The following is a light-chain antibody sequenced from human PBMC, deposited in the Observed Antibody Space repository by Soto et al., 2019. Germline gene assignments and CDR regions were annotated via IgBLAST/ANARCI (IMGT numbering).Light chain of an antibody. J-gene: IGKJ4*01. Sequence: EIVLTQSPGTLSLSPGEGATLSCRASQTITPTFLAWYQQRPGQAPRLLIYGASSRATDIPDRFSGSGSGTDFTITISKLEPEDVAVYYCQQYGVSPTFGGGTKVEIK. CDR2: GAS. CDR1: QTITPTF. CDR3: QQYGVSPT. V-gene: IGKV3-20*01.